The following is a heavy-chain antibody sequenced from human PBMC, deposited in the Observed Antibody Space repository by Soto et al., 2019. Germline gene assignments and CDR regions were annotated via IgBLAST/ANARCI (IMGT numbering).Heavy chain of an antibody. Sequence: ASVKVSCKASGGTFSSYAISWVRQAPGQGLEWMGGIIPIFGTANYAQKFQGRVTITADESTSTAYMELSSLRSEDTAVYYCAGRRYYYDSSGYYYYFLYFDYWGQGTLVTVSS. CDR1: GGTFSSYA. V-gene: IGHV1-69*13. CDR3: AGRRYYYDSSGYYYYFLYFDY. D-gene: IGHD3-22*01. CDR2: IIPIFGTA. J-gene: IGHJ4*02.